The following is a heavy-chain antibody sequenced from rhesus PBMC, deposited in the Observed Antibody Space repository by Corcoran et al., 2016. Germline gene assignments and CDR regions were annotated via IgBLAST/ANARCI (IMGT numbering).Heavy chain of an antibody. CDR3: AKGTYGYATGSLDV. J-gene: IGHJ5-2*02. Sequence: EVQLVETGGGLVQPGGSLRLSCAASGSPFSSSGMSWGRQAPGKGLEWVSGIMYTGGSTYYADSVKGRFTISRDNSKNTLSLQMNSLRAEDTAVYYCAKGTYGYATGSLDVWGRGVLVTVSS. CDR1: GSPFSSSG. CDR2: IMYTGGST. V-gene: IGHV3S5*01. D-gene: IGHD3-9*01.